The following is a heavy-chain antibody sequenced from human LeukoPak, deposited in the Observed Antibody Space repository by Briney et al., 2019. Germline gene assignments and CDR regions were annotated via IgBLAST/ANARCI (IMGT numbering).Heavy chain of an antibody. CDR1: GFTFSDYY. CDR2: ISSSGSTI. V-gene: IGHV3-11*04. Sequence: PGGXXRLSCAASGFTFSDYYMSWIRQAPGKGLEWVSYISSSGSTIYYADSVKGRFTISRDNAKNSLYLQMNSLRAEDTAVYYCASAVPAAASFDYWGQGTLVTVSS. D-gene: IGHD2-2*01. J-gene: IGHJ4*02. CDR3: ASAVPAAASFDY.